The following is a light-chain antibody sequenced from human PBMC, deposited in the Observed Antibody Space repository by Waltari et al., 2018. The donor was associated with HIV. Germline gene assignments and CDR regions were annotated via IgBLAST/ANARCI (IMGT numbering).Light chain of an antibody. Sequence: DIVMTQSPDSLAVSLGDRATINCKSSKSLLNPSNNKNYLAWFQQKPGQPPKALIYWASTRRFGVPDRFRGSGSETNFTLTINALQAEDVALYFCQQFYSSVAYSFGAGTRLQIK. CDR3: QQFYSSVAYS. J-gene: IGKJ2*01. CDR1: KSLLNPSNNKNY. V-gene: IGKV4-1*01. CDR2: WAS.